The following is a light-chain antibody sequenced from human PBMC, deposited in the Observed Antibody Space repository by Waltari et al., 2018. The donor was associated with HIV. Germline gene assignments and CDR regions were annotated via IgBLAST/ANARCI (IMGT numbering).Light chain of an antibody. J-gene: IGLJ1*01. Sequence: HSALTQPASVSGSPGQSITISCTGTSSDVGGFNYVSWYQQYPGKAPKLMLSDFSKRPSGVSDRFSGSKSGNTASLTISGLQAEDEADYYCTSYTGRATYVFGAGTTVTVL. CDR2: DFS. V-gene: IGLV2-14*03. CDR1: SSDVGGFNY. CDR3: TSYTGRATYV.